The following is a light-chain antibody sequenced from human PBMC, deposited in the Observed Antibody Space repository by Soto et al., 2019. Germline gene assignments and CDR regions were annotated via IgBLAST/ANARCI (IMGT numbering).Light chain of an antibody. V-gene: IGKV3-15*01. CDR1: ESVGRN. CDR2: GAS. J-gene: IGKJ1*01. CDR3: QPFNNWPPWT. Sequence: ETVMTQSPATLSVSPGERASLSCRASESVGRNLAWYQQEPGQAPRLLIYGASTRATGVPARFSGSGSGTDFNLTISTLQSESFAVYYCQPFNNWPPWTFGQGTKVEIK.